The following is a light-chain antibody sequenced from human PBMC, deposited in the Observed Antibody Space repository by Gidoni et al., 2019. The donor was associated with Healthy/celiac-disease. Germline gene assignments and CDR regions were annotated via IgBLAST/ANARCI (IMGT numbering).Light chain of an antibody. CDR3: QQRSNWPFT. Sequence: EIVLTQSPATLFLSPGERATLSCRASQSVSSYLAWYQQKPGQAPRLLIYDASNRATGITARFSGSGSGTDFTLTISSLEPEDFAVYYCQQRSNWPFTFXPXTKVDIK. J-gene: IGKJ3*01. CDR2: DAS. CDR1: QSVSSY. V-gene: IGKV3-11*01.